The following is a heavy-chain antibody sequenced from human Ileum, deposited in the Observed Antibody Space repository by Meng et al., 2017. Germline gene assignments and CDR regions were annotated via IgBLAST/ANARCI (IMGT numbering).Heavy chain of an antibody. CDR3: ARVYSGYVSPSAYFDY. CDR2: INPNSGGT. Sequence: ASVKASCKASGYTFTGYYMHWVRQAPGQGLEWMGWINPNSGGTNYAQKFQGRVTMTRDTSISTAYMELSRLRSDDTAVYYCARVYSGYVSPSAYFDYWGQGTLVTVSS. J-gene: IGHJ4*02. V-gene: IGHV1-2*02. D-gene: IGHD5-12*01. CDR1: GYTFTGYY.